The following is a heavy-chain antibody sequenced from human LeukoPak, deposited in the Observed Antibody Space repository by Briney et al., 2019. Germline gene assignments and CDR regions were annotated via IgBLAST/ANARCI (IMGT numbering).Heavy chain of an antibody. CDR1: GFTFSSYS. D-gene: IGHD2-2*01. J-gene: IGHJ5*02. CDR3: ASVDTACSSTSCYYP. V-gene: IGHV3-21*01. Sequence: PGGSLGLSCAASGFTFSSYSMNWVRQAPGKGREWVSSISSSSSYIYYADSVKGRFTISRDNAKNSLYLQMNSLRAEDTAVYYCASVDTACSSTSCYYPWGQGTLVTVS. CDR2: ISSSSSYI.